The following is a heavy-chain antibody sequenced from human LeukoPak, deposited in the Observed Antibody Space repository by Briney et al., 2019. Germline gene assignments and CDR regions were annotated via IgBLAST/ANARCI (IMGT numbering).Heavy chain of an antibody. D-gene: IGHD4-17*01. CDR1: GFTLSSYA. J-gene: IGHJ4*02. Sequence: GGSLRLSCAASGFTLSSYAMHWVRQAPGKGLEWVAVISYDGSNKYYADSVKGRFTISRDNSKNTLYLQMNSLRAEDTAVYYCARGTTNLDYWGQGTLVTVSS. CDR3: ARGTTNLDY. V-gene: IGHV3-30*04. CDR2: ISYDGSNK.